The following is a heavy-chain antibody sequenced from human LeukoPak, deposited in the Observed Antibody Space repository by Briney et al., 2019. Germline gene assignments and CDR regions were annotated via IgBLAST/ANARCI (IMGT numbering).Heavy chain of an antibody. CDR1: GFTFDYYG. J-gene: IGHJ4*02. V-gene: IGHV3-30*02. Sequence: GGSLRLSCAASGFTFDYYGLHWVRQAPGKGLEWVAFIRYDGNDKYYAKSVKGRFTISRDNAKNTLYLQVNSLRAEDTAVYYCARVGATTWYWGQGTQVTVCS. D-gene: IGHD1-26*01. CDR2: IRYDGNDK. CDR3: ARVGATTWY.